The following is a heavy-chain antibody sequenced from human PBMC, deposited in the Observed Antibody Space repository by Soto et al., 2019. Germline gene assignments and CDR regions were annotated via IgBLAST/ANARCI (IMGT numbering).Heavy chain of an antibody. CDR3: VKAIRRGTWFDP. V-gene: IGHV3-21*02. CDR2: IDSSSVYI. Sequence: EVQLVESGGGLVKPGGSLRLSCAASGFSFSDYSMNWVRQAPGKRLEWVSSIDSSSVYIYYADSLKGRFTISRDNAKNSLHLQINSLGAEDAVEYYGVKAIRRGTWFDPWGQGTLVTVSS. D-gene: IGHD1-1*01. J-gene: IGHJ5*02. CDR1: GFSFSDYS.